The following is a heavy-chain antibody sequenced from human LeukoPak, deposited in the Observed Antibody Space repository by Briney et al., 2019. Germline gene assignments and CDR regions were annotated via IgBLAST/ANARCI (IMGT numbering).Heavy chain of an antibody. J-gene: IGHJ4*02. D-gene: IGHD2-15*01. CDR1: GYTFTGYY. Sequence: ASVKVSCKASGYTFTGYYMHWVRQAPGQGLEWMGWINPNSGGTNYAQKFQGRVTMARDTSISTAYMELSRLRSDDTAVFYCARLVGYCSGGSCYYFDYWGQGTLVTVSS. CDR3: ARLVGYCSGGSCYYFDY. V-gene: IGHV1-2*02. CDR2: INPNSGGT.